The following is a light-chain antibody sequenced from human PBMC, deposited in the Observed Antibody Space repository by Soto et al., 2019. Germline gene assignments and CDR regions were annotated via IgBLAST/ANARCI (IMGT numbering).Light chain of an antibody. V-gene: IGKV1-39*01. Sequence: DIQMTQSPSSLSASVGDRVTITCRASESISRHLNWYQQKPGKAPNLLIYAASTLQNGVPSRFSGSGSWTDFTLTTSSLQPEDFATYYCQQSYSTLSISFGQGTRMEIK. CDR2: AAS. CDR1: ESISRH. CDR3: QQSYSTLSIS. J-gene: IGKJ5*01.